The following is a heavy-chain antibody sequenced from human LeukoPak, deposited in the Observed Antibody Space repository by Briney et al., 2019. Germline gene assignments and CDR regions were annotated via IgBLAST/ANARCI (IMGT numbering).Heavy chain of an antibody. CDR3: ARAGYSSSWYGAFDI. D-gene: IGHD6-13*01. V-gene: IGHV1-24*01. CDR1: GYTLTELS. Sequence: ASVKVSCKVSGYTLTELSMHWVRQAPGKGLEWMGGFDPEDGETIYAQKFQGRVTMTEDTSTDTAYMELSSLRSEDTAVYYCARAGYSSSWYGAFDIWGQGTMVTVSS. J-gene: IGHJ3*02. CDR2: FDPEDGET.